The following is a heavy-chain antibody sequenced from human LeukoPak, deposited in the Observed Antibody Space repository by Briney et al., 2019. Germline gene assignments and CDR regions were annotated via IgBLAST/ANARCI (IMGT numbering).Heavy chain of an antibody. CDR1: GYSISSGYY. Sequence: PSETLSLTCTVSGYSISSGYYWGWIRQPPGKGLEWIGSIYHSGSTYYNPSLKSRVTISVDTSKNQFSLKLSSVTAADTAVYYCARDASYCSGGSCYDWFDPWGQGTLVTVSS. CDR3: ARDASYCSGGSCYDWFDP. V-gene: IGHV4-38-2*02. D-gene: IGHD2-15*01. J-gene: IGHJ5*02. CDR2: IYHSGST.